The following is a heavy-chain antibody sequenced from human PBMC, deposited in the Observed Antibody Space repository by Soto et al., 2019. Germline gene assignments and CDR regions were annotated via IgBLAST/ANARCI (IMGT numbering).Heavy chain of an antibody. CDR2: MSFDGSSE. CDR3: AKPLRSGWYDDYLDY. J-gene: IGHJ4*02. D-gene: IGHD6-19*01. V-gene: IGHV3-30*18. Sequence: GGSLRLSCAASGFTFSNHGIHWVRQAPGKGLEWVAAMSFDGSSEYYGDSVKGRFTMSRDNSKSTVYLQMNTLRTDGTAVYFCAKPLRSGWYDDYLDYWGQGTLVT. CDR1: GFTFSNHG.